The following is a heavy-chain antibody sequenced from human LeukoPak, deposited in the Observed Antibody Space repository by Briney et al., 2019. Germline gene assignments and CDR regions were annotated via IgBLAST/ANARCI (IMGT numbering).Heavy chain of an antibody. CDR2: ISGSGGST. Sequence: GGSLRLSCAASGLTFSSYAMSWVRQAPGKGLEWVSGISGSGGSTYYADSVRGLFTISRDIFKNTQYLQMNSLRAEDTAVYHCVKSAGKDGYRDVFDIWGQGTVVTVSS. CDR1: GLTFSSYA. V-gene: IGHV3-23*01. CDR3: VKSAGKDGYRDVFDI. J-gene: IGHJ3*02. D-gene: IGHD5-24*01.